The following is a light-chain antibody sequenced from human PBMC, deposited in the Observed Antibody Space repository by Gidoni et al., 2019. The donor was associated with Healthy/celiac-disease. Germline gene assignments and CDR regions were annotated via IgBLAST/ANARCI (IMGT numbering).Light chain of an antibody. Sequence: VGDRVTLTCRASQGISIWLAWYQQKPGKAPKLLISAASTLELGVPSRFSGSGSVPDFTLTISILQPEDFATYFCQRANSFPWTFGQGTKVEIK. CDR1: QGISIW. V-gene: IGKV1-12*01. J-gene: IGKJ1*01. CDR2: AAS. CDR3: QRANSFPWT.